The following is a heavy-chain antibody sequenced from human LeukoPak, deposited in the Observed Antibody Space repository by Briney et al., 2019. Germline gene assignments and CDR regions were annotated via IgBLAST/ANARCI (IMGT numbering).Heavy chain of an antibody. Sequence: SETLSLTCTVSGGSISSSSYYWGWIRQPPGKGLEWIGSIYYSGSTYYNPSLKSRVTISVDTSKNQFSLKLSSVTAADTAVYYCAREEGGGYGNDAFDIWGQGTMVTVSS. CDR3: AREEGGGYGNDAFDI. CDR2: IYYSGST. J-gene: IGHJ3*02. D-gene: IGHD5-18*01. V-gene: IGHV4-39*02. CDR1: GGSISSSSYY.